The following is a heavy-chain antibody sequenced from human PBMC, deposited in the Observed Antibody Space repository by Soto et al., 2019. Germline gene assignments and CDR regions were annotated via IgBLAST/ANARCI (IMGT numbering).Heavy chain of an antibody. V-gene: IGHV4-30-4*01. Sequence: SETLSLTCTVSGGSISSGDYYWSWIRQPPGKGLEWIGYIYYSGSTYYNPSLKSRATISVDTSKNQFSLKLSSVTAADTAVYYCARDGYCSSTSCQNWFDPWGQGTLVTVSS. CDR1: GGSISSGDYY. D-gene: IGHD2-2*03. CDR2: IYYSGST. CDR3: ARDGYCSSTSCQNWFDP. J-gene: IGHJ5*02.